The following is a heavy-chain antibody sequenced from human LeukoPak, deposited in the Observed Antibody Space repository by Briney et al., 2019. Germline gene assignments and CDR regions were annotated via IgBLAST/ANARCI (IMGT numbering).Heavy chain of an antibody. J-gene: IGHJ4*02. D-gene: IGHD3-3*02. CDR2: IHNDGST. V-gene: IGHV3-53*01. Sequence: GGSLRLSCAASGFIVSNTYMTWVRQAPGMGLEWVSVIHNDGSTYYADSVKGRFTISRDNSKNMLFLRMNSLRVEDTAVYFCASLARDYWGQGTLVSVSS. CDR3: ASLARDY. CDR1: GFIVSNTY.